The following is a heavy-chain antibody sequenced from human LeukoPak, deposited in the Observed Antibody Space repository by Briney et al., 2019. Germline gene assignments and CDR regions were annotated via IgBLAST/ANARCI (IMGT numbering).Heavy chain of an antibody. D-gene: IGHD1-26*01. Sequence: PGGSLRLSCAASGFTFSSYSMNWVRQAPGQGLEWVSSISSSSSSIYYADSVKGRFTISRDNAKNSLYLQMNSLRAEDTAVYYCARDFGSYPPFDYWGQGTLVTVSS. CDR2: ISSSSSSI. CDR3: ARDFGSYPPFDY. J-gene: IGHJ4*02. V-gene: IGHV3-21*01. CDR1: GFTFSSYS.